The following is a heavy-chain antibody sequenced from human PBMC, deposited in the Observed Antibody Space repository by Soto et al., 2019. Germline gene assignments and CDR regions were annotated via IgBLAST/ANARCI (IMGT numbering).Heavy chain of an antibody. V-gene: IGHV1-69*01. CDR1: GGTFSSYA. CDR3: AGYGSGSYYNVRFGY. CDR2: IIPIFGTA. J-gene: IGHJ4*02. D-gene: IGHD3-10*01. Sequence: QVQLVQSGAEVKKPGSSVKVSCKASGGTFSSYAISWVRQAPGQGLEWMGGIIPIFGTANYAQKFQGRVTITADESTSTVYMELSSLRSEDTGVYYCAGYGSGSYYNVRFGYWGQGTLVTVSS.